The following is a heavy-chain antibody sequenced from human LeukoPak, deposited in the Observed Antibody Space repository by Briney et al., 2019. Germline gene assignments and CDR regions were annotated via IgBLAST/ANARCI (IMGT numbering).Heavy chain of an antibody. CDR1: GYTFTTYF. CDR2: VNPKSGGT. J-gene: IGHJ4*02. CDR3: ARDDGGNTGYENFDY. D-gene: IGHD5-12*01. Sequence: GASVKVSFKSSGYTFTTYFMHWLRQAAGQGREGMGWVNPKSGGTNYAQKFQGRVTMTRDTSISTAYMELSRMRIDDTAVCYCARDDGGNTGYENFDYWGQGTLVTVSS. V-gene: IGHV1-2*02.